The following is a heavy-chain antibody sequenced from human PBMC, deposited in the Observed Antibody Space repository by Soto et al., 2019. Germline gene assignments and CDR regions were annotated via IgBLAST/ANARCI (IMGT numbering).Heavy chain of an antibody. V-gene: IGHV3-23*01. J-gene: IGHJ6*02. D-gene: IGHD3-10*01. Sequence: GGSLRLSCAASGFTFSSYAMSWVRQAPGKGLEWVSAISGSGGSTYYADSVKGRFTISRDNSKNTLYLQMNSLRAEDTAVYYCAKDKAPPVYGSGPYYYGMDVWGQGTTVTVSS. CDR1: GFTFSSYA. CDR2: ISGSGGST. CDR3: AKDKAPPVYGSGPYYYGMDV.